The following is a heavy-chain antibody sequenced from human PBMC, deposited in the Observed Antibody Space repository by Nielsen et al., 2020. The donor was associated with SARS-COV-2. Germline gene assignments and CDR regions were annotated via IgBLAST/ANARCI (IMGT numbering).Heavy chain of an antibody. J-gene: IGHJ2*01. CDR2: IDHTGST. Sequence: SETLSLTCTVSGGSISSYYWSWIRQPPGKGLEWIGEIDHTGSTNYNPSLKSRVTILLGTSNNQFSLKLSSVTAADTAVYYCSRGRGPTGWYFDLWGRGTLVTVSA. CDR1: GGSISSYY. D-gene: IGHD3-10*01. CDR3: SRGRGPTGWYFDL. V-gene: IGHV4-59*12.